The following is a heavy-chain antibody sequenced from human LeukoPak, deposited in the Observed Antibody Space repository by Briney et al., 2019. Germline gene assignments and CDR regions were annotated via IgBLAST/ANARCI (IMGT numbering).Heavy chain of an antibody. V-gene: IGHV3-48*03. CDR1: GFTFSSYE. CDR2: ISSSGSTI. Sequence: GGSLRLSCAASGFTFSSYEMNWVRQAPGRGLEWVSYISSSGSTIYYADSVKGRFTISRDNAKNSLFLQSNSLRAEDTAVYYCARKTYYYDSGSYSKSYYFDYWGQGTLVTVSS. D-gene: IGHD3-10*01. CDR3: ARKTYYYDSGSYSKSYYFDY. J-gene: IGHJ4*02.